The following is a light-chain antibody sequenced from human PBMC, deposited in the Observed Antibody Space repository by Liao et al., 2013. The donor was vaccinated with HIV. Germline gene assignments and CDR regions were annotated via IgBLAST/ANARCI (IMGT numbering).Light chain of an antibody. CDR1: NIGSNS. V-gene: IGLV3-21*04. CDR3: QVWDGGSDHPV. J-gene: IGLJ3*02. Sequence: SYVLTQPPSVSVAPGQTAMITCGGNNIGSNSVHWYQQKPGQAPLLVIYFDSDRPSGIPERFSGSMATLTISRVEAGDEADYYCQVWDGGSDHPVFGGGTKLTVL. CDR2: FDS.